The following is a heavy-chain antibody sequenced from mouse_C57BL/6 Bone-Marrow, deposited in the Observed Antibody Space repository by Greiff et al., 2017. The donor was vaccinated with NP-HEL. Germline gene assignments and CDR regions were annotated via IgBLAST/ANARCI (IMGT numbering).Heavy chain of an antibody. CDR1: GFTFSDYG. J-gene: IGHJ4*01. Sequence: EVNVVESGGGLVQPGGSLKLSCAASGFTFSDYGMAWVRQAPRKGPEWVAFISNLAYSIYYADTVTGRFTISRENAKNTLYLEMNILRSEDTAMYYCARCAGYYDYAMDYWGQGTSVTVSS. D-gene: IGHD2-3*01. CDR3: ARCAGYYDYAMDY. V-gene: IGHV5-15*01. CDR2: ISNLAYSI.